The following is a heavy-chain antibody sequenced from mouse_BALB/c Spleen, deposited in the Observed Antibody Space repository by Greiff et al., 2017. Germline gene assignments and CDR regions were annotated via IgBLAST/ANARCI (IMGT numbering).Heavy chain of an antibody. CDR3: ASPRYFDY. CDR2: INPSNGRT. CDR1: GYTFTSYW. Sequence: QVQLQQPGAELVKPGASVKLSCKASGYTFTSYWMHWVKQRPGQGLEWIGAINPSNGRTNYNEKFKSKATLTVDKSSSTAYMQLSSLTSEDSAVYYCASPRYFDYWGQGTTLTVSS. V-gene: IGHV1S81*02. J-gene: IGHJ2*01.